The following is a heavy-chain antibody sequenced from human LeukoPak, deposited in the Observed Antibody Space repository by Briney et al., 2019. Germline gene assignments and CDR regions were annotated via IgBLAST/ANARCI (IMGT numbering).Heavy chain of an antibody. Sequence: LGESLKISCKGSGYSFTSYWIGWVRQMPGKGLEWMGIIYPGDSDTRYSPSFQGQVTISADKSISTAYLQWSSLKASDTAMYYCARWFWSGTTPLYNWFDPWGQGTLVTVSS. J-gene: IGHJ5*02. CDR2: IYPGDSDT. CDR1: GYSFTSYW. V-gene: IGHV5-51*01. D-gene: IGHD3-3*01. CDR3: ARWFWSGTTPLYNWFDP.